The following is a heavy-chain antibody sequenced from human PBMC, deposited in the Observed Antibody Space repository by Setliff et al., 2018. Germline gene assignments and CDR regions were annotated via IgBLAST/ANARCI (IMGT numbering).Heavy chain of an antibody. CDR2: IIPIFGTA. V-gene: IGHV1-69*05. J-gene: IGHJ6*03. CDR1: GGTFSSYA. Sequence: ASVKVSCKASGGTFSSYAFSWVRQAPGQGLEWMGGIIPIFGTANYAQKFQGRVTITTDDSTGTAYMELSSLRSEDTAVYYCARASRFGTVVYKGGYYMDVWGKGTTVTVSS. D-gene: IGHD3-10*01. CDR3: ARASRFGTVVYKGGYYMDV.